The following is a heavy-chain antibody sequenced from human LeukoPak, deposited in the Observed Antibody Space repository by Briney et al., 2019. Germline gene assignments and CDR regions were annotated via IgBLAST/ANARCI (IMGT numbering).Heavy chain of an antibody. CDR1: GFTFGDYA. CDR2: ISGSGGST. V-gene: IGHV3-23*01. Sequence: GRSLRLSCTASGFTFGDYAMSWVRQAPGKGLEWVSAISGSGGSTCYADSVKGRFTISRDNSKNTLYLQMNSLRAEDTAAYYCAKEMVRGVIIPFDYWGQGTLVTVSS. J-gene: IGHJ4*02. D-gene: IGHD3-10*01. CDR3: AKEMVRGVIIPFDY.